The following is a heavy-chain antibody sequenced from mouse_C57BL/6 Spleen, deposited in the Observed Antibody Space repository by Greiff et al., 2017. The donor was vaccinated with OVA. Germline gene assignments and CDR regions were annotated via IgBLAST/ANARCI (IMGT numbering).Heavy chain of an antibody. J-gene: IGHJ2*01. V-gene: IGHV1-50*01. CDR3: ARGGYGRGY. CDR1: GYTFTSYW. CDR2: IDPSDSST. Sequence: VKLQQPGAELVKPGASVKLSCKASGYTFTSYWMQWVKQRPGQGLEWIGEIDPSDSSTNYNQKFKGKATLTVDTSSSTAYMQLSSLTSEDTAVYYCARGGYGRGYWGQGTTLTVSS. D-gene: IGHD1-1*01.